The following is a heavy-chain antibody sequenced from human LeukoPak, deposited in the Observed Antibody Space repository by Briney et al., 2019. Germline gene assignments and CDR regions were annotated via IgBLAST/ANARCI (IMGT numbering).Heavy chain of an antibody. V-gene: IGHV3-48*01. CDR2: ISSSSSTI. Sequence: GGSLRLSCAASGFTFSSYSMNWVRQAPGKGLEWVSYISSSSSTIYYADSVKGRFTISRDNAKNSLYLQMNSLRAEDTAVYYCARDLTLGYWGQGTLVTVSS. CDR3: ARDLTLGY. D-gene: IGHD3-16*01. CDR1: GFTFSSYS. J-gene: IGHJ4*02.